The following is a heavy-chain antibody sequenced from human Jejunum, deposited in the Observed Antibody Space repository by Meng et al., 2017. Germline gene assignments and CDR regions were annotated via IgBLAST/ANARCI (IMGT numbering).Heavy chain of an antibody. V-gene: IGHV4-39*01. CDR3: ARPAGYSSNWYKYFQH. Sequence: QLQLQESGPGLGKPSETLSLTCTVSGGSITTTSSGYFWGWIRQPSGKGLEWIGTISSGGNTYYNPSLQSRVTISRDTSKNQFSLQLTSLTATDTAVYYCARPAGYSSNWYKYFQHWGLGTLVTVSS. CDR2: ISSGGNT. J-gene: IGHJ1*01. D-gene: IGHD6-13*01. CDR1: GGSITTTSSGYF.